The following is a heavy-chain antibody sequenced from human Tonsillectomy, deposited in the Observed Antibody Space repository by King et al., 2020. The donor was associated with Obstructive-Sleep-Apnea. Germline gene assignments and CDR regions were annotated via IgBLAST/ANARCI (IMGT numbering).Heavy chain of an antibody. J-gene: IGHJ4*02. CDR1: GYSINSGYY. CDR3: ARDDYGDYLYDY. D-gene: IGHD4-17*01. Sequence: QVQLQESGPGLVKPSETLSLTCTVSGYSINSGYYWGWIRQPPGKGLEWIGSIYHSGSTYYNPSLKSRVTISVDTSKNQFSLRLSSVTATDTAVYYCARDDYGDYLYDYWGQGTLVTVSS. CDR2: IYHSGST. V-gene: IGHV4-38-2*02.